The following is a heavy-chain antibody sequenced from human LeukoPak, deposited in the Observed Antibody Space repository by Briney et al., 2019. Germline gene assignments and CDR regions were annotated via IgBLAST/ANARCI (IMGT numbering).Heavy chain of an antibody. V-gene: IGHV4-59*08. CDR2: INNSGGT. Sequence: SETLSLTCTVSGDSITRYYWSWIRQPPGKGLEWIGYINNSGGTSYNPSLKSRVTISLDTSKNQFSLKLNSVTTTDTAVYYCARWRNPSIKDDAFDIWGQGTMVTVSS. CDR3: ARWRNPSIKDDAFDI. J-gene: IGHJ3*02. D-gene: IGHD1-14*01. CDR1: GDSITRYY.